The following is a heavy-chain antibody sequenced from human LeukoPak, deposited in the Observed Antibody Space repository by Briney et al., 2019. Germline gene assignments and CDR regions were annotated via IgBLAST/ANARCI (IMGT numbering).Heavy chain of an antibody. CDR2: IIPIFGTA. D-gene: IGHD5-24*01. V-gene: IGHV1-69*05. CDR3: ARRRRDGYLYDY. Sequence: GASVNVSCKASGGTFSSYAISWVRQAPGQGLDWMGGIIPIFGTANYAQKFQGRVTITTDESTSTAYMELSSLRSEGTAVYYCARRRRDGYLYDYWGQGTLVTVSS. J-gene: IGHJ4*02. CDR1: GGTFSSYA.